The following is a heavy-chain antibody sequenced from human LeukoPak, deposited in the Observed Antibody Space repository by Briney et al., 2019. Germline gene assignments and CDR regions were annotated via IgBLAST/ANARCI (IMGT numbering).Heavy chain of an antibody. V-gene: IGHV3-30*18. CDR2: TSYDGSNK. D-gene: IGHD3-3*01. CDR1: GFTFSSYG. Sequence: GGSLRLSCAASGFTFSSYGMHWVRQAPGKGLEWVAVTSYDGSNKYYADSVKGRFTISRDSSKNTLYLQMNSLRAEDTAVYYCAKDLRVAYYDFWSGYYPPDYYYYGMDVWGQGTTVTVSS. J-gene: IGHJ6*02. CDR3: AKDLRVAYYDFWSGYYPPDYYYYGMDV.